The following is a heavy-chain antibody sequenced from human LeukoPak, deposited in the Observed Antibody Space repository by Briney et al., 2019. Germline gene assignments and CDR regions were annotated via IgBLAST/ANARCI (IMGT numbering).Heavy chain of an antibody. V-gene: IGHV3-23*01. CDR1: GLTFSNYA. J-gene: IGHJ4*02. D-gene: IGHD1-26*01. Sequence: PGGSLRLSCAASGLTFSNYAMMWLRQAPGKGLEWVSAITGSGGWALYADSVKGRFTISRDNSKNTLYLQMNSLRAEDTAVYYCARDKGRSGSTGYFDYWGQGTLVTVSS. CDR3: ARDKGRSGSTGYFDY. CDR2: ITGSGGWA.